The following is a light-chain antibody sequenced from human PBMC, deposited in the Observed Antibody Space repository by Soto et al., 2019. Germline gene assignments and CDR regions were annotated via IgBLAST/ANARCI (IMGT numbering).Light chain of an antibody. V-gene: IGKV3-15*01. CDR3: QQYGGWPRT. Sequence: EIVLTQSPATLYVSPGGRATLSCRASQNVMYNLAWYQHKPGQAPRLLVYGATTRATDAPPRFRGSGSGTEFSLTISSLQSEDFATYYCQQYGGWPRTFGQGSRVEIK. CDR1: QNVMYN. CDR2: GAT. J-gene: IGKJ1*01.